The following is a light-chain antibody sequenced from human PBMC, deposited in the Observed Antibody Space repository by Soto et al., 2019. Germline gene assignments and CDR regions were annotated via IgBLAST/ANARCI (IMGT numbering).Light chain of an antibody. CDR2: RAD. V-gene: IGLV1-47*01. J-gene: IGLJ2*01. CDR1: RCNIGSNY. Sequence: QSVLTQPPSASGTPGQTVTISCSGRRCNIGSNYVYWYQQLPGTAPRLLMYRADQRPSGVPDRFSGSKSGTSASLAISGLRSEDEADYYCAAWDDTLSGLVFGGGTKLTVL. CDR3: AAWDDTLSGLV.